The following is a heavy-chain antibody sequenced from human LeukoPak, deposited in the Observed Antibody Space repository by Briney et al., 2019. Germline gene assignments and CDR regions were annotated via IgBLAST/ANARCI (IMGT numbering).Heavy chain of an antibody. CDR3: AKAPSPYYYDSSGYGDY. J-gene: IGHJ4*02. CDR2: ISGSGGTT. Sequence: GGSLRLSCAASGFTFSSYAMSWVRQAPGKGLEWVSGISGSGGTTYYADSVKGRFTISRDSSKNTLFLQMDSLRAEDTAVYYCAKAPSPYYYDSSGYGDYWGQGTLVTVSS. D-gene: IGHD3-22*01. CDR1: GFTFSSYA. V-gene: IGHV3-23*01.